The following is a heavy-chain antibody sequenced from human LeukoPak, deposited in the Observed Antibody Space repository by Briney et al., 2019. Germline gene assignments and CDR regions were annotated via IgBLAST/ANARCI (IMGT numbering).Heavy chain of an antibody. J-gene: IGHJ4*02. Sequence: WETLSLTCTVSGGSISSSSYYWGWIRQPRGKGLEWIGSIYYSGSTYYTPSLKSPVTIAVDTSKNYLSLKLSSVPAADTSVYYCARDLSLRYFGSVYYFDYWGQGTLVTVSS. CDR1: GGSISSSSYY. V-gene: IGHV4-39*07. D-gene: IGHD3-9*01. CDR3: ARDLSLRYFGSVYYFDY. CDR2: IYYSGST.